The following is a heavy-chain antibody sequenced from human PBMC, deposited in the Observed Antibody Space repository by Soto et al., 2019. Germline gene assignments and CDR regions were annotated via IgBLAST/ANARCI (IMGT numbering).Heavy chain of an antibody. CDR2: ISAYNGNT. D-gene: IGHD6-13*01. CDR1: GYTFTSYG. J-gene: IGHJ2*01. CDR3: ARGPYIFELVLDWYFDL. Sequence: QFQLVQSGAEVKKPGASVKVSCKASGYTFTSYGISWVRQAPGQGLEWMGWISAYNGNTNYAQKLQGRVTMTTDTSTSTAYMELRSLRSDDTAVYYCARGPYIFELVLDWYFDLWGRGTLVTVSS. V-gene: IGHV1-18*01.